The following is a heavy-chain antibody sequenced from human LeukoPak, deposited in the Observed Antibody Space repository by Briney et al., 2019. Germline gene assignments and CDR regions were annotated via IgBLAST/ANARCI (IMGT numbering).Heavy chain of an antibody. CDR2: IYYSGST. CDR3: ARGAGIVVVPAARWFDP. CDR1: GGSISSYY. D-gene: IGHD2-2*01. Sequence: PSETLSLTCTVSGGSISSYYWSWIRQPPGKGLEWIGYIYYSGSTNYNPSLKSRVTISVDTSKNQFSLKLSSVTAADTAVYYCARGAGIVVVPAARWFDPWGQGTLVTVSS. V-gene: IGHV4-59*01. J-gene: IGHJ5*02.